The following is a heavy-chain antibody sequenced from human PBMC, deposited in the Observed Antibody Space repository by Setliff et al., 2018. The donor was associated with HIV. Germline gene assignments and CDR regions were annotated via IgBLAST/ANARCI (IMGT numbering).Heavy chain of an antibody. J-gene: IGHJ6*03. V-gene: IGHV4-34*01. CDR2: INHSGST. D-gene: IGHD6-13*01. Sequence: SETLSLTCAVYGGSFSGYYWSWIRQPPGKGLEWIGEINHSGSTNYNPSLKSRVTISVDTSKNQFPLKVNSVTAADTAVYYCARGARLLAGYSDRWDYYYMGVWGKGTTVTVSS. CDR1: GGSFSGYY. CDR3: ARGARLLAGYSDRWDYYYMGV.